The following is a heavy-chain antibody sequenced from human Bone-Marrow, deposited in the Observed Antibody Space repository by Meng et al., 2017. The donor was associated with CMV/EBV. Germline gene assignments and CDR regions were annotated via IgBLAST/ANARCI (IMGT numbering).Heavy chain of an antibody. CDR3: ARDIKTWVHMDV. V-gene: IGHV3-7*01. D-gene: IGHD3-16*01. J-gene: IGHJ6*02. Sequence: GESLKISCEASGFIFSGFWMSWVRQAPGKGLEWVANVNLDGSEKKYLDSVKGRFTISRDNAKNSLYLQMNSLRAEDTGVYYCARDIKTWVHMDVWGQGTKVTVSS. CDR2: VNLDGSEK. CDR1: GFIFSGFW.